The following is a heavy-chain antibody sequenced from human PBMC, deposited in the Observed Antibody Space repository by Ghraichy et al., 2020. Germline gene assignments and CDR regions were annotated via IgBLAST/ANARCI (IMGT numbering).Heavy chain of an antibody. Sequence: GGSLRLSCAASGFTFSDYWMSWVRQAPGKGLEWVANIKVDGSDKYYVDSVKGRLTISRDNAKNSLYLQMDSLRAEDTAVYYCARVVTRLRRLTKSDYYYGMDVWGQGTTVTVSS. V-gene: IGHV3-7*01. CDR2: IKVDGSDK. J-gene: IGHJ6*02. D-gene: IGHD5-24*01. CDR3: ARVVTRLRRLTKSDYYYGMDV. CDR1: GFTFSDYW.